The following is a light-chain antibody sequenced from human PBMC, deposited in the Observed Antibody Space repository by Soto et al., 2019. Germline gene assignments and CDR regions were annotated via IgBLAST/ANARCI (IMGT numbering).Light chain of an antibody. V-gene: IGLV2-14*01. CDR2: DVS. CDR3: SSYISSSTVV. Sequence: QSVLTQPSSVSGSPGQSITISCTGTSSDVGGYNYVSWYQQHPGKAPKLLIYDVSNRPSGVSNRLSGSKSGNTGSLTISGVQAEGEADYYCSSYISSSTVVFGGGTKVTVL. CDR1: SSDVGGYNY. J-gene: IGLJ2*01.